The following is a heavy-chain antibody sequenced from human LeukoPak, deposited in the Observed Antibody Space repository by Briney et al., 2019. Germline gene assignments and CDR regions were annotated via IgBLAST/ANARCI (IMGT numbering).Heavy chain of an antibody. Sequence: ASVKVSCKPSGYTFTVYYMHWVRQAPGQRLEWTGWINPNIGHTNYAQKFQGRVTMTRDTSISTAYMELSRLRSDDTAVYYCARDPRIAAAGTILYYYYYMDVWGKGTTVTVSS. CDR1: GYTFTVYY. J-gene: IGHJ6*03. CDR3: ARDPRIAAAGTILYYYYYMDV. V-gene: IGHV1-2*02. CDR2: INPNIGHT. D-gene: IGHD6-13*01.